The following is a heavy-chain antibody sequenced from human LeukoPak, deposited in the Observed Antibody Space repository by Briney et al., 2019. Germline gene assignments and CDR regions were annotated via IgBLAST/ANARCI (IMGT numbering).Heavy chain of an antibody. D-gene: IGHD3-9*01. J-gene: IGHJ5*01. V-gene: IGHV4-38-2*02. CDR1: GYSISSGYY. CDR2: IYHSGST. CDR3: ARSASRATGYYNWFDS. Sequence: SETLSLTCTVSGYSISSGYYWGWIRQPPGKGLEWIGSIYHSGSTYYNPSLKSRVTISVDTSKNQFSLKLSSVTAADTAVYYCARSASRATGYYNWFDSWGQGTLVTVSS.